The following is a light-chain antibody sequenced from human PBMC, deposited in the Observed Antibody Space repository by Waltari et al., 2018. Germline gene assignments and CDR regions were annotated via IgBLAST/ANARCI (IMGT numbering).Light chain of an antibody. J-gene: IGKJ1*01. Sequence: FVLTQSPGTLSLSPGERVTISCRASQSVSSNYLAWYQQKPGQAPSLLIYDAANRASGIADRFSGSGSGTDFTLTISRLEPEDVAVYYCQQYGRSPWTFGQGTKVEIK. CDR1: QSVSSNY. CDR3: QQYGRSPWT. V-gene: IGKV3-20*01. CDR2: DAA.